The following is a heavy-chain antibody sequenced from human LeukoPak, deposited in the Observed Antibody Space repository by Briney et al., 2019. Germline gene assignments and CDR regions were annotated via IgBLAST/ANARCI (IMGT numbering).Heavy chain of an antibody. Sequence: GGSLRLSCAASGFTFSSYAMSWVRQAPGKGLEWVSAISGSGGSTYYADSVKGRFTISRDNSKNTLHLQMNSLRAEDTAVYYCAISLNYYDFWSGYSFDYWGQGTLVTVSS. D-gene: IGHD3-3*01. CDR1: GFTFSSYA. CDR3: AISLNYYDFWSGYSFDY. J-gene: IGHJ4*02. V-gene: IGHV3-23*01. CDR2: ISGSGGST.